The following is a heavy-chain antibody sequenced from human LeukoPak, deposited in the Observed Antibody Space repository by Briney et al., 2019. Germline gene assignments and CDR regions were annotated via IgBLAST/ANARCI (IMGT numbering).Heavy chain of an antibody. J-gene: IGHJ4*02. CDR2: TKEDGSEK. Sequence: PGGSLRVSCAASGFTFSSYWLNWVRQTPGKGLEWVANTKEDGSEKYHVDSVKGRFTISRDNAKSSLYLQMNSLRAEDTALYYCARSIMGGGAFDYWGQGSQVTVSS. CDR3: ARSIMGGGAFDY. CDR1: GFTFSSYW. V-gene: IGHV3-7*03. D-gene: IGHD3-10*01.